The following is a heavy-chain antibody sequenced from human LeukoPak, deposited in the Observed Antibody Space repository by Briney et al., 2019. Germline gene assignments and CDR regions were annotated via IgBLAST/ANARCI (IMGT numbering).Heavy chain of an antibody. V-gene: IGHV3-48*04. CDR3: ARTESGWELTLLDY. Sequence: GGSLRLSCAASGFTFSSYSMNWVRQAPGKGLEWVSYISSSSSTIYYADSVKGRFTISRDNAKNSLYLQMNSLRAEDTAVYYCARTESGWELTLLDYWGQGTLVTVSS. CDR1: GFTFSSYS. J-gene: IGHJ4*02. D-gene: IGHD1-26*01. CDR2: ISSSSSTI.